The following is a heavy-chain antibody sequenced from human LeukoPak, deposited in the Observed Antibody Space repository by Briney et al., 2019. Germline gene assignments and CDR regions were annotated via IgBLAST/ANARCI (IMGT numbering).Heavy chain of an antibody. CDR1: GGTFSSYA. CDR3: ARVGSESLSS. CDR2: FIPILGIA. D-gene: IGHD3-10*01. J-gene: IGHJ5*02. V-gene: IGHV1-69*04. Sequence: SVKVSCKASGGTFSSYAISWVRQAPGQGLEWMGRFIPILGIANYAQKFQGRVTITADKSTSTAYMELSSLRSEDTAVYYCARVGSESLSSWGQGTLVTVSS.